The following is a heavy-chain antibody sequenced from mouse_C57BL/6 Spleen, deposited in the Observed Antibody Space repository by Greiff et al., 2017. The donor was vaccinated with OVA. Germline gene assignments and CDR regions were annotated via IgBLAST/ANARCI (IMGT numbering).Heavy chain of an antibody. J-gene: IGHJ2*01. D-gene: IGHD1-1*01. CDR2: INPSSGYT. Sequence: QVHVKQSGAELAKPGASVKLSCKASGYTFTSYWMHWVKQRPGQGLEWIGYINPSSGYTKYNQKFKDKATLTADKSSSTAYMQLSSLTYEDSAVYYCARGATTTVVAPFDYWGQGTTLTVSS. CDR1: GYTFTSYW. CDR3: ARGATTTVVAPFDY. V-gene: IGHV1-7*01.